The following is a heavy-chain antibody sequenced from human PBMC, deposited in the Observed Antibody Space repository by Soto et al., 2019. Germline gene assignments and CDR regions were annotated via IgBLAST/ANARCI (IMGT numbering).Heavy chain of an antibody. D-gene: IGHD4-4*01. Sequence: AASIEVSRKAFGYIFTSYYMHWVRQAPGQGLEWMGIINPSGGSTSYAQKFQGRVTMTRDTSTSTVYMELSSLRSEDTAVYYCARAVSPRNWFDPWGQGTLVTVSS. CDR3: ARAVSPRNWFDP. CDR1: GYIFTSYY. J-gene: IGHJ5*02. CDR2: INPSGGST. V-gene: IGHV1-46*01.